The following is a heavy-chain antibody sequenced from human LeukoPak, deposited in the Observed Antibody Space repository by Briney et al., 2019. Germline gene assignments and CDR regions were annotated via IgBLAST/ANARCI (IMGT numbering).Heavy chain of an antibody. V-gene: IGHV3-23*01. J-gene: IGHJ5*02. D-gene: IGHD1-7*01. CDR1: GFTFSSYA. CDR2: ISGSGGST. CDR3: AKDRTLDWFDP. Sequence: GGSLRLSCAASGFTFSSYAMSWVRQAPGKGLDGVSAISGSGGSTYYADSVKGRFTISRDNSKNTLYLQMNSLRAEDTAVYYCAKDRTLDWFDPWGQGTLVTVSS.